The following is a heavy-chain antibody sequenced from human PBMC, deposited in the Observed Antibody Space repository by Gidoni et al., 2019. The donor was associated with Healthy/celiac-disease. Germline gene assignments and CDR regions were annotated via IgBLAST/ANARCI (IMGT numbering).Heavy chain of an antibody. CDR2: IWYDGSNK. J-gene: IGHJ4*02. D-gene: IGHD4-17*01. V-gene: IGHV3-33*01. CDR3: AREDYGDYGYYFDY. Sequence: QVQLVESGGGVVQPGRSLRLSCAASGFTFSSYGMHWVRQAPGKGLEWVAVIWYDGSNKYYADSVKGRFTISRDNSKNTLYLQMNSLRAEDTAVYYCAREDYGDYGYYFDYWGQGTLVTVSS. CDR1: GFTFSSYG.